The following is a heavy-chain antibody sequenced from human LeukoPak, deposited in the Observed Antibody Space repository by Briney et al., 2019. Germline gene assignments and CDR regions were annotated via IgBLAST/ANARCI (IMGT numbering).Heavy chain of an antibody. D-gene: IGHD3-22*01. CDR1: GFTFSSYW. CDR3: AREEETYYYDSSGYYNT. Sequence: GGSLRLSCAASGFTFSSYWMSWVRRAPGKGLEWVANIKQDGSEKYYVDSVKGRFTISRGNAKNSLYLQMNSLRAEDTAVYYCAREEETYYYDSSGYYNTWGQGTLVTVSS. J-gene: IGHJ5*02. CDR2: IKQDGSEK. V-gene: IGHV3-7*01.